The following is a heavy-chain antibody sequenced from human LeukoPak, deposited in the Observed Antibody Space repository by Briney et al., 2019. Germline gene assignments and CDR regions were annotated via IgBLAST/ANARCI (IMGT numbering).Heavy chain of an antibody. J-gene: IGHJ5*02. CDR2: IIPIFGTA. D-gene: IGHD3-22*01. V-gene: IGHV1-69*13. CDR3: ASHNSGYYYWFDP. CDR1: GGTFSSYA. Sequence: SVKVSCKASGGTFSSYAISWVRQAPGQGLEWMGGIIPIFGTANYAQKFQGRVTITADESTSTAYMELSSLRSEDTAVYYCASHNSGYYYWFDPWGQGTLVTVSS.